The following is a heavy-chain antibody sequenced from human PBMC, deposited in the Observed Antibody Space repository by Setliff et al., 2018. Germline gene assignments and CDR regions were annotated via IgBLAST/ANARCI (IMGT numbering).Heavy chain of an antibody. CDR3: ARVRNVPYCMDV. J-gene: IGHJ6*03. CDR1: GGSIGSYY. V-gene: IGHV4-4*07. CDR2: IYTTGST. D-gene: IGHD3-10*02. Sequence: PSETLSLTCTVSGGSIGSYYWTWIRQPAGRGLEWIGRIYTTGSTNFNPSLNSRVTMSLDKSKNQFSLKLSSVTAADSAVYFCARVRNVPYCMDVWGKGTTVTVSS.